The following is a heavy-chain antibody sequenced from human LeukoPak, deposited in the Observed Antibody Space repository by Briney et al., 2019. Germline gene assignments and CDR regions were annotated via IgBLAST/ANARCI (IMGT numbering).Heavy chain of an antibody. D-gene: IGHD4-23*01. V-gene: IGHV3-7*02. Sequence: GGSLRLSCAASGFTFSTYWMSWVRQAPGKGLEWVADIKQDGSDKYYVDSVKGRFAISRDNAKNSLYLQMNSLRAEDTSVYYCARNYGGYPYWGQGTLVTVSS. CDR1: GFTFSTYW. CDR2: IKQDGSDK. CDR3: ARNYGGYPY. J-gene: IGHJ4*02.